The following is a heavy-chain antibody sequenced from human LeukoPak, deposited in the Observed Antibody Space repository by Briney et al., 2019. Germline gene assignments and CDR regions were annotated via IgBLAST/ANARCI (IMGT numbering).Heavy chain of an antibody. V-gene: IGHV3-21*01. CDR1: GFSFSDYS. Sequence: PGGSLRLSCAASGFSFSDYSMTWVRPAPGKGLEWGSAIISGSGYIYYADSVKGRFTISRDNAKNSLYLQMNSLRAEDTAVYYCARDVRGGTYYDYWGQGTLVTVSS. D-gene: IGHD3-10*02. CDR2: IISGSGYI. CDR3: ARDVRGGTYYDY. J-gene: IGHJ4*02.